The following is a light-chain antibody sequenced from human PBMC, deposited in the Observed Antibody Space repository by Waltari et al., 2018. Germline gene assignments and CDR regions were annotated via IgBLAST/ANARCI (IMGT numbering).Light chain of an antibody. CDR2: RNI. V-gene: IGLV1-44*01. J-gene: IGLJ3*02. CDR1: FSNIGIYK. CDR3: SAWDDSLNAWV. Sequence: QSVLTQPPSASGVPGQRVTISCSGRFSNIGIYKANWYQHHPGKAPKLLIYRNIRRPSGVPDRFSGSESGASASLAISALQSEDEAVYYCSAWDDSLNAWVFGGGTKLTVL.